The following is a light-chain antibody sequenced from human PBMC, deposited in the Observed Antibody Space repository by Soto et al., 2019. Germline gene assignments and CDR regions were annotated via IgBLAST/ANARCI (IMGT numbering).Light chain of an antibody. V-gene: IGKV1-39*01. CDR3: QQSYSTPQIT. CDR1: QSISTY. Sequence: DIQMTQSPSSLSASVGDRVTITCRASQSISTYLNWYQQKPGKAPKLLIYAASSLQSGVPSRFTGSGSGTDFTLTISSLQNEDFAAYFCQQSYSTPQITFGQGTRLEIK. CDR2: AAS. J-gene: IGKJ5*01.